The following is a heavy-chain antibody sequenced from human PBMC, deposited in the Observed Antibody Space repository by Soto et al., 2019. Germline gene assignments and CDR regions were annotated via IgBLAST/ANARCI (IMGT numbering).Heavy chain of an antibody. CDR2: IDVDGRVT. D-gene: IGHD3-10*01. J-gene: IGHJ4*02. V-gene: IGHV3-74*01. Sequence: GGSLRLSCAASGFSLGSYSMDWVRQAPRKGLVWVARIDVDGRVTAYADSVKGRFTISRDNSKNTLYLQMNSLRAEDTAVYYCARDPILLWFGAPPDYWGQGTLVTVSS. CDR3: ARDPILLWFGAPPDY. CDR1: GFSLGSYS.